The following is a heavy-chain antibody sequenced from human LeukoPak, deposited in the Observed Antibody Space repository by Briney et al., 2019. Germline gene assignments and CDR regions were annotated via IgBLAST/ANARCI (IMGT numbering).Heavy chain of an antibody. D-gene: IGHD3-22*01. Sequence: GGPLRPSCAASGFTLSDYYMSWIRQAPGKGLEWVSYISSSGSTIYYADSVKGRFTISRDNAKTSLYLQMNSLRAEDTAVYYCARASSYYDSSGYYYAYWGQGTLVTVSS. V-gene: IGHV3-11*01. J-gene: IGHJ4*02. CDR1: GFTLSDYY. CDR2: ISSSGSTI. CDR3: ARASSYYDSSGYYYAY.